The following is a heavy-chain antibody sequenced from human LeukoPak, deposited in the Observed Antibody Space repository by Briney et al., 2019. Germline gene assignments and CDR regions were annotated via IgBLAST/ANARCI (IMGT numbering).Heavy chain of an antibody. CDR3: ASIAVAGSPLMDV. CDR2: ISYDVSNK. D-gene: IGHD6-19*01. Sequence: GGSLRLSCAASGFTFSSYAMHWVRQAPGKGLEWVAVISYDVSNKYYADSEMGRITIARDNSKNRLYLQMNSLRAADPAVYYCASIAVAGSPLMDVWGKGTTVTVSS. CDR1: GFTFSSYA. J-gene: IGHJ6*03. V-gene: IGHV3-30*01.